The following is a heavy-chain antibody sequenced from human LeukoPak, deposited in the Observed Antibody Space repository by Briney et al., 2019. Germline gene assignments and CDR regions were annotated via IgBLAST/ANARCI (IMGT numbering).Heavy chain of an antibody. D-gene: IGHD6-19*01. CDR2: ISGSGGST. V-gene: IGHV3-23*01. Sequence: GGSLRLSCAASGFTFSSYAMSWVRQAPGKGLEWVSAISGSGGSTYYADSVKGRFTISRDNSKNTLYLQMNSLRAEDTAVYHCAKGSMDGWLVTYRYFENWGQGTLVTVSP. CDR1: GFTFSSYA. CDR3: AKGSMDGWLVTYRYFEN. J-gene: IGHJ4*02.